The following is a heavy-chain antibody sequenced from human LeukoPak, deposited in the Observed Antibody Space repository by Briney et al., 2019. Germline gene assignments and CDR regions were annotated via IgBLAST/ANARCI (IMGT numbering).Heavy chain of an antibody. J-gene: IGHJ4*02. CDR1: GFTFSDYY. Sequence: GGSLRLSCAASGFTFSDYYMSWIRQAPGKGLEWVSYISSSGSTIYYADSVKGRFTISRDNAKNSLYLQMNSLRAEDTAVYYCARDYDYCSSTSCLQDYWGQGTLVTVSS. V-gene: IGHV3-11*04. CDR2: ISSSGSTI. D-gene: IGHD2-2*01. CDR3: ARDYDYCSSTSCLQDY.